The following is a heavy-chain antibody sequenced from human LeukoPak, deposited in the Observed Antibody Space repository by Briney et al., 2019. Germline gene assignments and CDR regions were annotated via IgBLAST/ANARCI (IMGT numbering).Heavy chain of an antibody. D-gene: IGHD3-10*01. CDR1: GFNFRYSW. Sequence: PGGSLRLSCAASGFNFRYSWMAWVRHTPGKGLEWVANIKHDGTGQYYMNSVRGRFTISTDTAQNLLFLQMTALTAEDTALYFCARNPLRTFDNWGQGTLVTASS. J-gene: IGHJ4*02. CDR3: ARNPLRTFDN. CDR2: IKHDGTGQ. V-gene: IGHV3-7*01.